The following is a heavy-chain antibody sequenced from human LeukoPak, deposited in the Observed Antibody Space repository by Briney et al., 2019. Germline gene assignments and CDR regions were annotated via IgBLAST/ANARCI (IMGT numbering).Heavy chain of an antibody. V-gene: IGHV4-59*01. J-gene: IGHJ3*02. D-gene: IGHD2-2*02. Sequence: SSETLSLTCTVSGGSISSYYWSWIRQPPGKGLEWIGYIYYSGSTNYNPSLKSRVTISVDTSKNQFSLKLSSVTAADTAVYYCARDVRYCSSTSCYNPGPIDAFDIWGQGTMVTVSS. CDR3: ARDVRYCSSTSCYNPGPIDAFDI. CDR2: IYYSGST. CDR1: GGSISSYY.